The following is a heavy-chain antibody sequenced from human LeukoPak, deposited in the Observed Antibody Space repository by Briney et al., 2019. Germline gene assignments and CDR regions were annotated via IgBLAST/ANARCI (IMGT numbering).Heavy chain of an antibody. Sequence: ASETLSLTCTVSGGSISSYYWSWIRQPPGKGLEWIGYIYYSGSTNYNPSLKRRVTISVDTSKNQFSLKLSSVTAADTAVYYCARVPADYYDSSGYWLLYFDYWGQGTLVTVSS. CDR3: ARVPADYYDSSGYWLLYFDY. V-gene: IGHV4-59*01. CDR1: GGSISSYY. CDR2: IYYSGST. J-gene: IGHJ4*02. D-gene: IGHD3-22*01.